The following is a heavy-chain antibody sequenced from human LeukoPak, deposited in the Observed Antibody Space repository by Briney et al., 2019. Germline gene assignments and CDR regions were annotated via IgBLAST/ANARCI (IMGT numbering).Heavy chain of an antibody. Sequence: ASVKVSCKASGYTFTSYAMNWVRQAPGQGLEWMGWINTNTGNPTYAQGFTGRFVFSLDTSVSTAYLQISSLKAEDTAVYYCARDYPVNWNQHPNWFDPWGQGTLVTVSS. CDR3: ARDYPVNWNQHPNWFDP. CDR1: GYTFTSYA. J-gene: IGHJ5*02. CDR2: INTNTGNP. V-gene: IGHV7-4-1*02. D-gene: IGHD1-1*01.